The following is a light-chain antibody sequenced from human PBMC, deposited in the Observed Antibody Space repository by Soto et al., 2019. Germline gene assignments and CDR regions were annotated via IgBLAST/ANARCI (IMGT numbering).Light chain of an antibody. CDR1: TVAVTSGNH. Sequence: QTVVTQEPSLTVSPGGTVTLTCASSTVAVTSGNHPNWFQHKPGQTPRALIYNTSNKHSLTPARFSSSLLRGKAALTLAGVQHEDEDDYYCLLYYGGAQHVFGGGAKLTVL. CDR3: LLYYGGAQHV. V-gene: IGLV7-43*01. CDR2: NTS. J-gene: IGLJ2*01.